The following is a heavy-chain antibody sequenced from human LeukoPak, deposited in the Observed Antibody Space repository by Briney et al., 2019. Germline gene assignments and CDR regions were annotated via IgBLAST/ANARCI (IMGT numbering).Heavy chain of an antibody. J-gene: IGHJ3*02. CDR2: IKQDGVEK. V-gene: IGHV3-7*01. D-gene: IGHD3-3*01. CDR1: GFTFSSYW. Sequence: PGGSLRLSCAASGFTFSSYWMSWVRQAPGKGLECVANIKQDGVEKYYVDSVKGRFTISRDNAKNSLYLQMDSLRAEDTAVYYCAREKVYDFWSGYYRDAFDIWGQGTMATVSS. CDR3: AREKVYDFWSGYYRDAFDI.